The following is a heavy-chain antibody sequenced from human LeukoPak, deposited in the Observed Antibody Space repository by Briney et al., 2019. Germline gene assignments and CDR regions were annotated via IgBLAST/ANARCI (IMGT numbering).Heavy chain of an antibody. V-gene: IGHV1-69*01. J-gene: IGHJ5*02. D-gene: IGHD4-17*01. CDR2: IIPIFGTA. Sequence: SVKVSCKASGGTFSSYAISWVRQAPGQGLEWMGGIIPIFGTANYAQKFQGRVTITADESTSIAYMELSSLRSEDTAVYYCARYYGDYGGGWFDPWGQGTLVTVSS. CDR3: ARYYGDYGGGWFDP. CDR1: GGTFSSYA.